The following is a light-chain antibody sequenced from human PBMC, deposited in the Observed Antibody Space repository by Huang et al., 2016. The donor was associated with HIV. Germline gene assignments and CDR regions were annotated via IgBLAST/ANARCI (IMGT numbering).Light chain of an antibody. Sequence: DIVMTQSPLSLPVTPGEPASISCRSSHSLLHTNGYNYLDWYLQKPGLSPQLLIYLGSNRASGVPDRFSGSGSGTDFTLKISRVEAEDVGVYYCMQALQSPFTFGPGTKVDIK. CDR3: MQALQSPFT. J-gene: IGKJ3*01. V-gene: IGKV2-28*01. CDR2: LGS. CDR1: HSLLHTNGYNY.